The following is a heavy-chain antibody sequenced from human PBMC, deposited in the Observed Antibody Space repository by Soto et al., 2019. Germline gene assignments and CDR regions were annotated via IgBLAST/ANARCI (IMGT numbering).Heavy chain of an antibody. CDR2: INAYNGNT. CDR1: SYTFTSYG. J-gene: IGHJ6*02. V-gene: IGHV1-18*01. Sequence: QVQLVQSGAEVKKPGASVKVSCKASSYTFTSYGISWVRQAPGQGLEGMGWINAYNGNTNYAQKLQGRVTMTTDTSTSTAYMELRSLRSDDTAVYYCASYHLNSYYYGMDVWGQGTTVTVSS. CDR3: ASYHLNSYYYGMDV.